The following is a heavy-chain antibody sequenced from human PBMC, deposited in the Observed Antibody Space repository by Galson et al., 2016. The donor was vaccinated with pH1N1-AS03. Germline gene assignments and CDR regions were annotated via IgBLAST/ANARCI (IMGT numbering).Heavy chain of an antibody. CDR1: GFTFSSYA. Sequence: SLRLSCAVGGFTFSSYAMFWPRQAPGKGLESVAVISRSGFSTYDANSVKDRFTVSRDNSKTTLYLHMGSLRVQDMAVYYCERGPVSYANYWFPPPDYWGQGTLVTVSS. J-gene: IGHJ4*02. D-gene: IGHD4/OR15-4a*01. V-gene: IGHV3-64*01. CDR2: ISRSGFST. CDR3: ERGPVSYANYWFPPPDY.